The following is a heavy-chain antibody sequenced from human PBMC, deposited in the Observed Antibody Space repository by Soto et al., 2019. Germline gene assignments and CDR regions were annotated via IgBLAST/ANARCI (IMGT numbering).Heavy chain of an antibody. CDR2: IRFDGSNK. Sequence: QVQLVESGGGVVQPGRSLRLSCAASGFTFSSYGMHWVRQAPGKGLEWVAVIRFDGSNKFYADSVKGRFTISRDNSKNTVSRQMTTLRNEDSAAYYCATTAPYWGKGTLVTVSS. D-gene: IGHD5-18*01. J-gene: IGHJ4*02. CDR1: GFTFSSYG. CDR3: ATTAPY. V-gene: IGHV3-33*01.